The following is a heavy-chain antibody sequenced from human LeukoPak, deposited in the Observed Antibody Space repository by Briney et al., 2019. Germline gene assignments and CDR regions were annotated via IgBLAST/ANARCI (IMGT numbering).Heavy chain of an antibody. Sequence: GGFLRLSCAASGFTFSSYGMHWVRQAPGKGLEWVAVIWYDGSNKYYADSVKGRFTISRDNSKNTLYLQMNSLRAEDTAVYYCARDLYYYDSSGYNFDYWGQGTLVTVSS. V-gene: IGHV3-33*01. CDR2: IWYDGSNK. J-gene: IGHJ4*02. CDR1: GFTFSSYG. D-gene: IGHD3-22*01. CDR3: ARDLYYYDSSGYNFDY.